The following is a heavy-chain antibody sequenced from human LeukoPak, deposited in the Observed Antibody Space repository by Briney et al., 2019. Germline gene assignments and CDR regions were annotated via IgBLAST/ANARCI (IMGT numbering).Heavy chain of an antibody. CDR2: IKEDGSEK. Sequence: PGGSLRLSCAASGFTFSSYWMTWVRQAPGKGLEWVANIKEDGSEKYYVDSVRGRFTISRDNAKNSLYLQMNSLRAEDTAVYYCARDDTHTICPNGGFFGSCNQYYYYYYMDVWGKGTTVTVSS. CDR1: GFTFSSYW. V-gene: IGHV3-7*01. CDR3: ARDDTHTICPNGGFFGSCNQYYYYYYMDV. D-gene: IGHD2-2*01. J-gene: IGHJ6*03.